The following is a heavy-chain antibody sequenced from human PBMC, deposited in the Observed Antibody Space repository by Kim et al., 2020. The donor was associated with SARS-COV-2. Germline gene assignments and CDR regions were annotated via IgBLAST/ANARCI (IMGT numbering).Heavy chain of an antibody. CDR2: ICYEGSNK. V-gene: IGHV3-33*01. D-gene: IGHD3-10*01. J-gene: IGHJ4*02. Sequence: PGKGLGWVDVICYEGSNKYYADSVKGRFTIARDNSKNTLYLQMNSLRAEDTAVYYCARDFRFGELLSDYWGQGTLVTVSS. CDR3: ARDFRFGELLSDY.